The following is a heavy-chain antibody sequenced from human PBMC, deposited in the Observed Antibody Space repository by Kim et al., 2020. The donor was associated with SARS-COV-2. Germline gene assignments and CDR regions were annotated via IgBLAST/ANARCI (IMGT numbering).Heavy chain of an antibody. J-gene: IGHJ5*02. V-gene: IGHV1-18*04. D-gene: IGHD3-10*01. CDR3: ASGRYYYGSGSYYGWFDP. Sequence: ASVKVSCKASGYTFTSYGISWVRKAPGQGLEWMGWISAYNGNTNYAQKLQGRVTMTTDTSTSTAYMELRSLRSDDTAVYYCASGRYYYGSGSYYGWFDPWGQGTLVTVSS. CDR1: GYTFTSYG. CDR2: ISAYNGNT.